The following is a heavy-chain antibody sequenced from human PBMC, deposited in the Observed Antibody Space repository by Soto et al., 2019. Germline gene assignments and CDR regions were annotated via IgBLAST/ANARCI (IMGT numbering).Heavy chain of an antibody. Sequence: ASVKVSCKAYGYTFTNYDFNWVRQASGHGLEWLGWVNPNSGATGYAQNFQGRLTLTRDTSINTAYMELSSLTSEDTAVYYCARNTPCTGLCDYWGQGTPVTVSS. CDR1: GYTFTNYD. CDR2: VNPNSGAT. CDR3: ARNTPCTGLCDY. V-gene: IGHV1-8*01. D-gene: IGHD2-2*01. J-gene: IGHJ4*02.